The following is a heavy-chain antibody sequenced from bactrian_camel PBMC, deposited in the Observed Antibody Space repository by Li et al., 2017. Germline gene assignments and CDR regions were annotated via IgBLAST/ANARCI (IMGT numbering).Heavy chain of an antibody. J-gene: IGHJ4*01. CDR2: IDTDGSA. Sequence: HVQLVESGGGSVQAGGSLRLSCALSGYKYTRDYMYCMGWFRQAPGKEREGVAAIDTDGSASYADSVKGRFTISRDNAKNTLYLQMNNLKPEDMAVYYCVRGGGSWNLGYAYWGQGTQVTVS. D-gene: IGHD6*01. V-gene: IGHV3S53*01. CDR1: GYKYTRDYMYC. CDR3: VRGGGSWNLGYAY.